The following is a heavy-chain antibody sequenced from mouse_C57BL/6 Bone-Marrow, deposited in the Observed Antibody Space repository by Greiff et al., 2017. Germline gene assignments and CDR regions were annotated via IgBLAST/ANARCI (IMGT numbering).Heavy chain of an antibody. V-gene: IGHV5-9-4*01. D-gene: IGHD1-1*01. CDR2: ISSGGSYT. J-gene: IGHJ2*01. CDR3: ARGYYYGSSLFDY. Sequence: EVMLVESGGGLVKPGGSLKLSCAASGFTFSSYAMSWVRQSPEKRLEWVAEISSGGSYTYYPDTVTGRVTISRDNAKNTLYLEMSSLRSEETAMYYGARGYYYGSSLFDYWGQGTTLTVSS. CDR1: GFTFSSYA.